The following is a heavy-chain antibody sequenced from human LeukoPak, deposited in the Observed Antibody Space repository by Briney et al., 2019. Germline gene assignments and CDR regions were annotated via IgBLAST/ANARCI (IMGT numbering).Heavy chain of an antibody. CDR2: INHSGST. V-gene: IGHV4-34*01. J-gene: IGHJ4*02. Sequence: SETLSLTCAVYGGSFSGYYWSWIRQPPGKGLEWSGEINHSGSTNYNPSLKSRVTISVDTSKNQFSLKLSSVTAADTAVYYCARPTTTGDDYWGQGTLVTVSS. D-gene: IGHD4-11*01. CDR3: ARPTTTGDDY. CDR1: GGSFSGYY.